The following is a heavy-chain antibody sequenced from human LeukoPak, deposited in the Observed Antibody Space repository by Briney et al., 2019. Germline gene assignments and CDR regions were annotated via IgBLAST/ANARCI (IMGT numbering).Heavy chain of an antibody. V-gene: IGHV3-11*04. D-gene: IGHD3-10*01. CDR3: AREEAASDDYYGSGSYYPSWFDP. J-gene: IGHJ5*02. Sequence: GGSLRLSCAASGFTFSDYYMSWIRQAPGKGLEWVSYISNSDNTIYYADSVKGRFTISRDNAKNSLYLQMNSLRAEDTAVYYCAREEAASDDYYGSGSYYPSWFDPWGQGTLVTVSS. CDR1: GFTFSDYY. CDR2: ISNSDNTI.